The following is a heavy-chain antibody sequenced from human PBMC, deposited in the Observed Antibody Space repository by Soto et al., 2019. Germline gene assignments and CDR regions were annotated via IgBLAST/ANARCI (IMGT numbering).Heavy chain of an antibody. CDR3: ARDQYDVRSGSYYYAMEV. CDR1: GGSVSSESHY. CDR2: IYYTGST. D-gene: IGHD3-3*01. V-gene: IGHV4-61*01. Sequence: QVQLQESGPGLVKPSETLSLTCTVSGGSVSSESHYWSWIRQTPGKGLEWIGYIYYTGSTNYNPSLKGRVTMSVDTSRDQVSLRLRSVTRADTAVYYCARDQYDVRSGSYYYAMEVWGQ. J-gene: IGHJ6*02.